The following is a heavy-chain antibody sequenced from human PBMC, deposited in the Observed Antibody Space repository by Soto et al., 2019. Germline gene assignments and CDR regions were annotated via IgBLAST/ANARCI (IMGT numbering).Heavy chain of an antibody. D-gene: IGHD6-19*01. CDR2: IIPIFGTA. CDR1: GGTFSSYA. V-gene: IGHV1-69*13. Sequence: VKVSCKASGGTFSSYAISWVRQAPGQGLEWMGGIIPIFGTANYAQKFQGRVTITADESTSTAYMELSSLRSEDTAVYYCARDRSSGEYYYYYGMDVWGQGTTVTVSS. CDR3: ARDRSSGEYYYYYGMDV. J-gene: IGHJ6*02.